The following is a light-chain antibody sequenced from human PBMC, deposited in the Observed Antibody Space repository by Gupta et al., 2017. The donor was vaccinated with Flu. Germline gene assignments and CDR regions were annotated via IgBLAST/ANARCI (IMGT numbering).Light chain of an antibody. Sequence: DIQMTQSPSSVSASVGDRVVITRRASQDISSWLAWYQQKPGKAPRLLMYAASTWLSGVPSRFSGRGSGTEFTLTISSRQPEDYATYFCQQANDFPPLTFGHGTTVDVK. CDR1: QDISSW. CDR3: QQANDFPPLT. J-gene: IGKJ3*01. CDR2: AAS. V-gene: IGKV1-12*01.